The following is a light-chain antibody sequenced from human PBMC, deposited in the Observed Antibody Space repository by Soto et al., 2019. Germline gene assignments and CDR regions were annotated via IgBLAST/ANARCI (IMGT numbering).Light chain of an antibody. V-gene: IGKV3-15*01. Sequence: EIVMTQSPATLSLSPGDRATLSCRASQSVSSNLAWYQQKPGQAPRLLIYDASTRATGIPARFSGSGSGTEFTLTISSLQSEDFAVYYCQQYNNWRITFGQGTRLEIK. J-gene: IGKJ5*01. CDR3: QQYNNWRIT. CDR2: DAS. CDR1: QSVSSN.